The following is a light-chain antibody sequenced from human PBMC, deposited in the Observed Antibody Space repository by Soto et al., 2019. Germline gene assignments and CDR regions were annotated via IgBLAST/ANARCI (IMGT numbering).Light chain of an antibody. CDR2: GAS. CDR3: QQYGTSPRT. V-gene: IGKV3-20*01. J-gene: IGKJ1*01. Sequence: EIVLTQSPGTLSLSPGERATLSCRASQSINSNYLAWYQLKPGQAPRLLIYGASIRATAIPDRFSGSESGTDFTLTISRLDPEDFAVYFCQQYGTSPRTFGQGTKVEIK. CDR1: QSINSNY.